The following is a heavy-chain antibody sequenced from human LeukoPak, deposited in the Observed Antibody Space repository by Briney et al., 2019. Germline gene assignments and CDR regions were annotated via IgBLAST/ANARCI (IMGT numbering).Heavy chain of an antibody. CDR1: GGSIRNYF. J-gene: IGHJ4*02. CDR2: IYYSGSTNY. D-gene: IGHD6-19*01. CDR3: ARALRQWLVGGFAY. Sequence: KSSETLSLTCTVSGGSIRNYFWSWIRQPPGKGLEWIGYIYYSGSTNYNYNPSLKSRVTISLDTSKNQFSLKLSSVTAADTAVYYCARALRQWLVGGFAYWGQGALVTVSS. V-gene: IGHV4-59*01.